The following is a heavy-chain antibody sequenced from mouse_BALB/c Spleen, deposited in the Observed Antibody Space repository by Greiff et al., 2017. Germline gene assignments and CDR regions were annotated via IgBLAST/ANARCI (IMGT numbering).Heavy chain of an antibody. CDR3: ASGDLLRFAY. D-gene: IGHD2-10*01. J-gene: IGHJ3*01. Sequence: QVQLKQSGAELVRPGTSVKISCKASGYTFTNYWLGWVKQRPGHGLEWIGDIYPGGGYTNYNEKFKGKATLTADTSSSTAYMQLSSLTSEDSAVYFCASGDLLRFAYWGQGTLVTVSA. V-gene: IGHV1-63*02. CDR2: IYPGGGYT. CDR1: GYTFTNYW.